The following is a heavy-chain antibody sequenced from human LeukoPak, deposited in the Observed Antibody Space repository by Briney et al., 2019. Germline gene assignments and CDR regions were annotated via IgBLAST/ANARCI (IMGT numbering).Heavy chain of an antibody. J-gene: IGHJ4*02. CDR1: GGSISSSTYH. Sequence: SETLSLTCTVSGGSISSSTYHWGWIRQPPGKGLEWIGSIYYSGNTYYNPSLTSRVTIYVDTSKDQFSMKLCSVTAAHRAVDYCVRHSATHAGSSSWYDFWGQGTLVTVSS. V-gene: IGHV4-39*01. CDR3: VRHSATHAGSSSWYDF. D-gene: IGHD6-13*01. CDR2: IYYSGNT.